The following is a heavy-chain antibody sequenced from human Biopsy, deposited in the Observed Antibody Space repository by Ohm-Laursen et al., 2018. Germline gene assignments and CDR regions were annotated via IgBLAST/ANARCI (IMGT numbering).Heavy chain of an antibody. CDR1: GGTFSNYG. CDR2: NIPILGTG. J-gene: IGHJ1*01. D-gene: IGHD3-9*01. CDR3: ATKLTGYFHH. Sequence: GSPVNVSCKAPGGTFSNYGVNWVRQAPGQGLEWLGGNIPILGTGNYAQKSQDRVTVAADTSTSTVTMEMRSLRSDDTAVYYCATKLTGYFHHWGQGTLVIVSS. V-gene: IGHV1-69*06.